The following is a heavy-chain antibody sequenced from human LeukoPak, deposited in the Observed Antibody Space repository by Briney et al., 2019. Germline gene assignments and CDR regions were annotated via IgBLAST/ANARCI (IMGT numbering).Heavy chain of an antibody. CDR1: GDSVSSNSAA. CDR2: TYYRSKWYN. CDR3: ATSSSSPEDDAFDI. D-gene: IGHD6-13*01. V-gene: IGHV6-1*01. Sequence: SQTLSLTCAISGDSVSSNSAAWHWIRQSPSRGLEWLGRTYYRSKWYNDYAVSVKSRITINPDTSKNQFSLQLNSVTPEDTAVYYCATSSSSPEDDAFDIWGQGTMVTVSS. J-gene: IGHJ3*02.